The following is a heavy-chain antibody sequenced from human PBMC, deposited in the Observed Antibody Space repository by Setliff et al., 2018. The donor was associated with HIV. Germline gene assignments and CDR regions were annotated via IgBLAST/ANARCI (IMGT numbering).Heavy chain of an antibody. CDR1: GYSFTTYW. V-gene: IGHV5-51*01. CDR2: IHPGDSET. CDR3: ASLQPDAVDV. J-gene: IGHJ6*02. Sequence: GESLKISCQASGYSFTTYWIGWVRQMPGKGLEWMGIIHPGDSETRYSPSFQGQVIISADKSISTAYLQWSSLKASDTAMYYCASLQPDAVDVWGQGTTVTVSS.